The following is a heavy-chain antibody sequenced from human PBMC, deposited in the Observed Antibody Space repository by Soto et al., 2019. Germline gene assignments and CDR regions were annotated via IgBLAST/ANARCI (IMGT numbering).Heavy chain of an antibody. J-gene: IGHJ6*03. CDR3: ARGGFVDGPGRMDV. CDR1: GFTFSNYW. Sequence: EVQLVESGGGLLQPGGSLTLSCTASGFTFSNYWMHWVRQAPGKGLVWVSRTKSDGSGTSYTDSVKGRFTISRDNPYNPLYLQISKLRAYDTAVYYCARGGFVDGPGRMDVWGKGTTVIVSS. V-gene: IGHV3-74*01. CDR2: TKSDGSGT. D-gene: IGHD3-10*01.